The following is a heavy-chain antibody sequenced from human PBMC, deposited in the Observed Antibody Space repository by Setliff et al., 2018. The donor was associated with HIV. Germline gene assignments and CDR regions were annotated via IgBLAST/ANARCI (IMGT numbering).Heavy chain of an antibody. D-gene: IGHD6-19*01. J-gene: IGHJ3*02. V-gene: IGHV4-61*02. CDR2: ISTSGST. CDR1: GGSITSGSYS. Sequence: PSETLSLTCTASGGSITSGSYSWTWIREPAGKGLEWIGRISTSGSTNYNPSLKSRVTISVDTSKNQFSLKLTSVTAADTAVYYCARDGQWRCAVDIWGQGTMVTVSS. CDR3: ARDGQWRCAVDI.